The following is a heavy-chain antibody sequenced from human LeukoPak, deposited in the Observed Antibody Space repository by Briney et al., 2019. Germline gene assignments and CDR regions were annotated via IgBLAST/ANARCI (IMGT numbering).Heavy chain of an antibody. CDR1: GFSFSNYA. V-gene: IGHV3-23*01. J-gene: IGHJ4*02. CDR3: AKYAVREMFFGGY. Sequence: GGTLRLSCAASGFSFSNYAMSWVRQAPGKGLEWVSGISGGASRTYYAASVKGRFTISRDNSKNTVYLQMNSLRAEDTAVYYCAKYAVREMFFGGYWGQGTLVTVSS. D-gene: IGHD3/OR15-3a*01. CDR2: ISGGASRT.